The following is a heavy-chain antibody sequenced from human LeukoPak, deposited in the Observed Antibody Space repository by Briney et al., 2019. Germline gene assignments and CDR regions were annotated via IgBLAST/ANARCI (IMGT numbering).Heavy chain of an antibody. CDR3: ARDYYDSSGFDY. CDR1: GFTFSSYAM. CDR2: IYHSGST. Sequence: PGGSLRLSCAASGFTFSSYAMSWVRQPPGKGLEWIGEIYHSGSTNYNPSLESRVTISVDKSKNQFSLKLSSVTAADTAVYYCARDYYDSSGFDYWGQGTLVTVSS. D-gene: IGHD3-22*01. J-gene: IGHJ4*02. V-gene: IGHV4-4*02.